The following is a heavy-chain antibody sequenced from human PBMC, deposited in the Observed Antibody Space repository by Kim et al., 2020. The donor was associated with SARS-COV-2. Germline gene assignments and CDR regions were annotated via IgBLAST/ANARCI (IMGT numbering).Heavy chain of an antibody. Sequence: GGSLRLSCAASGFTFSSYGMHWVRQAPGKGLEWVAVISYDGSNKYYADSVKGRFTISRDNSKNTLYLQMNSLRAEDTAVYYCAKDVRRYSGHDHYYYGM. CDR2: ISYDGSNK. V-gene: IGHV3-30*18. CDR3: AKDVRRYSGHDHYYYGM. CDR1: GFTFSSYG. D-gene: IGHD5-12*01. J-gene: IGHJ6*01.